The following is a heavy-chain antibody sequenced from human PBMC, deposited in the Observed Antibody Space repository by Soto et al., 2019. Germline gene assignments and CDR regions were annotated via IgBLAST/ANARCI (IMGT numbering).Heavy chain of an antibody. CDR2: ISSNGVGT. V-gene: IGHV3-64*01. CDR3: ARRARPEFYYMAV. J-gene: IGHJ6*03. Sequence: EVQLAESGGGLAQPGGSLRPSCAASGFTLSGYAMDWVRQAPGKGLEYVSGISSNGVGTYYANSVQGRFTISRDNSKNTVYLQMGSLRPEDMAVYYCARRARPEFYYMAVWGKGTTVTVSS. CDR1: GFTLSGYA. D-gene: IGHD6-6*01.